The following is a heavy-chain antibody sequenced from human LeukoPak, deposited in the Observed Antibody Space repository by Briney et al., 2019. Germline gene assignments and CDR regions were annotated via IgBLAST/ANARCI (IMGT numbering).Heavy chain of an antibody. CDR3: ARVRDTGTLYMASDY. CDR2: FDPEDGET. Sequence: ASVKVSCKVSGYTLTELSMHWVRQAPGKGLEWMGGFDPEDGETIYAQKFQGRLTMTSDTSTSTVYMELSSLRSEDTAVYYCARVRDTGTLYMASDYWGQGTLVTVSS. J-gene: IGHJ4*02. CDR1: GYTLTELS. D-gene: IGHD7-27*01. V-gene: IGHV1-24*01.